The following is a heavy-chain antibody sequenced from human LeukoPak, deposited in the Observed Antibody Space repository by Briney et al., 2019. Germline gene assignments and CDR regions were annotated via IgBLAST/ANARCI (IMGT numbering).Heavy chain of an antibody. Sequence: SGPTLVNPPQTLTLPCTFSGFSLSTSGVGVGWIRQPPGKALEWLALIYWDDDKRYSPSLKSRLTITKDTSKNQVVLTMTNMDPVDTATYYCAHTNVDIVATIINSRNNWFDPWGQGTLVTVSS. CDR1: GFSLSTSGVG. V-gene: IGHV2-5*02. J-gene: IGHJ5*02. CDR2: IYWDDDK. CDR3: AHTNVDIVATIINSRNNWFDP. D-gene: IGHD5-12*01.